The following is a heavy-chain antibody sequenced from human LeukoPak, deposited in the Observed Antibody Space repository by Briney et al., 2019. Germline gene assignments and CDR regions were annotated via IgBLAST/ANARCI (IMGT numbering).Heavy chain of an antibody. CDR3: ARGVIVAGAYFDY. J-gene: IGHJ4*02. CDR2: MYYSGNT. V-gene: IGHV4-59*01. Sequence: SETLSLTCTVSGGSISSYYWSWIRQPPGKGLEWIGSMYYSGNTNYNPSLKSRVTISRDTSKNQFSLNLSSVTAADTAVYCCARGVIVAGAYFDYWGQGTLVTVSS. CDR1: GGSISSYY. D-gene: IGHD6-19*01.